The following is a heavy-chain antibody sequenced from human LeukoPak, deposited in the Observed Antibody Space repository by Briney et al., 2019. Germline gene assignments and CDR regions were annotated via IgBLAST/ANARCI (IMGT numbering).Heavy chain of an antibody. CDR1: GFTFSTYA. CDR2: ISGRGDTI. V-gene: IGHV3-23*01. D-gene: IGHD5-24*01. J-gene: IGHJ4*02. Sequence: GGSLGLSCAASGFTFSTYAMSWVRQAPGMGLEWVSAISGRGDTIFYADSVKGRFTVSRDNSKNTLYLQVNSLRAEDTAVYYCAKATLATTYFDSWGQGTLVTVSS. CDR3: AKATLATTYFDS.